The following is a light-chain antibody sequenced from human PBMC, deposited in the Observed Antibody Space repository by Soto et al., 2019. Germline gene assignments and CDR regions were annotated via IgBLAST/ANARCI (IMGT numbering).Light chain of an antibody. J-gene: IGKJ4*01. V-gene: IGKV3-11*01. CDR1: QSVGAN. Sequence: EIVLTQSPATLSLSPGARATLSCRASQSVGANLAWYQQKPGQAPRLLIWDASSRATGIPARFSGSGSGTEFTLTSSSLEPEDFAVYYCQHRTNWPAFGGGTKVDIK. CDR2: DAS. CDR3: QHRTNWPA.